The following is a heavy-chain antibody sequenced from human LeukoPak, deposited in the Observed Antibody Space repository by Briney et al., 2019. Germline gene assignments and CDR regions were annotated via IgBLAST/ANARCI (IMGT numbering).Heavy chain of an antibody. Sequence: PSETLSLTCTISGDPSSSSFWSWIRLPAGKGLEWIGRIYSSGTTNYNPSLKSRVTMSVDSSNRQFSLRLTTVTVADTAVYYCASANYFGSGTYGPDYYYGVDVWGQGTTVTVS. J-gene: IGHJ6*02. D-gene: IGHD3-10*01. CDR2: IYSSGTT. CDR1: GDPSSSSF. CDR3: ASANYFGSGTYGPDYYYGVDV. V-gene: IGHV4-4*07.